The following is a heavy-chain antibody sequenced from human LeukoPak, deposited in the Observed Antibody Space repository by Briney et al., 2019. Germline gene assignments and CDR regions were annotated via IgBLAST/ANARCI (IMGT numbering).Heavy chain of an antibody. Sequence: GGSLRPSCAASGFAVTGNYMSWIRQAPGKGLEWVSVIYGGGGTYYADSVKGRFIISRDNSKNTVDLQMNSLRAEDTAVYYCAREPDAIDSSGWYDYWGQGTLVTVSS. CDR2: IYGGGGT. CDR1: GFAVTGNY. V-gene: IGHV3-66*01. D-gene: IGHD6-19*01. J-gene: IGHJ4*02. CDR3: AREPDAIDSSGWYDY.